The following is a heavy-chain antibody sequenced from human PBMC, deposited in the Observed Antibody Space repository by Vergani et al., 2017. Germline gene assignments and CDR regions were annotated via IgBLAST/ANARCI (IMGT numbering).Heavy chain of an antibody. J-gene: IGHJ5*02. CDR2: IWYDGSNK. D-gene: IGHD5-18*01. CDR3: ARELRWWGYSYGPSNWFDP. Sequence: QVQLVESGGGVVQPGRSLRLSCAASGFTFSSYGMHWVRQAPGKGLEWVAVIWYDGSNKYYADSVKGRLTISRDNSKNSLYLQMNSLSAEDTAGCYCARELRWWGYSYGPSNWFDPWGQGTRVTVSS. V-gene: IGHV3-33*01. CDR1: GFTFSSYG.